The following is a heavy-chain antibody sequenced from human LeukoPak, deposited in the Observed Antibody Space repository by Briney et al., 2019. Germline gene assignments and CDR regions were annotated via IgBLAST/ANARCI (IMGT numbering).Heavy chain of an antibody. Sequence: GASVEVSCKASGGTFSSYAISWVRQAPGQGLEWMGWINTNTGNPTYAQGFTGRFVFSLDTSVSTAYLQISSLKAEDTAVYYCARETTMVRGVIFWFDPWGQGTLVTVSS. CDR1: GGTFSSYA. V-gene: IGHV7-4-1*02. CDR3: ARETTMVRGVIFWFDP. J-gene: IGHJ5*02. D-gene: IGHD3-10*01. CDR2: INTNTGNP.